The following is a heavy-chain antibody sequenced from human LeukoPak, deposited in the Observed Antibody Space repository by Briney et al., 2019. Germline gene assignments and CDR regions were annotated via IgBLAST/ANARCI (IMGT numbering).Heavy chain of an antibody. J-gene: IGHJ4*02. CDR2: ISSSSSYT. CDR1: GFTFSDYY. V-gene: IGHV3-11*06. Sequence: GGPLRLSCAASGFTFSDYYMSWIRQAPGKGLEWVSYISSSSSYTNYADSVKGRFTISRDNAKNSLYLQMNSLRAEDTAVYYCARADSSGWYPLFDYWGQGTLVTVSS. D-gene: IGHD6-19*01. CDR3: ARADSSGWYPLFDY.